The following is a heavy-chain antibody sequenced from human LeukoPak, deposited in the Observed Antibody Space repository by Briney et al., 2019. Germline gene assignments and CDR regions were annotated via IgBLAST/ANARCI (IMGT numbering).Heavy chain of an antibody. Sequence: SETLSLTCTVSGGSISSYYWGWIRQPPGKGLEWIGYICYSGSTNYNPSLKSRVTISVDTSKNQFSLKLSSVTAADTAVYYCARGVPDYYDSSGYYYDYWGQGTLVTVSS. D-gene: IGHD3-22*01. CDR2: ICYSGST. V-gene: IGHV4-59*01. CDR1: GGSISSYY. J-gene: IGHJ4*02. CDR3: ARGVPDYYDSSGYYYDY.